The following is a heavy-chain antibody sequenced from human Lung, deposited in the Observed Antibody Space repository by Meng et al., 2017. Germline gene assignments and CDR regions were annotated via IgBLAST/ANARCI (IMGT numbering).Heavy chain of an antibody. Sequence: HVPLQPWGAGLLKPSETLSLTCAVYGGSFSGYYWSWIRQPPGQGLEWIGEINHSGSTNYNPSLKSRVTISVDTSKNQFSLKLSSVTAADTAVYYCARGYDILTGPPLDYWGQGTLVTVSS. D-gene: IGHD3-9*01. V-gene: IGHV4-34*01. CDR1: GGSFSGYY. CDR3: ARGYDILTGPPLDY. J-gene: IGHJ4*02. CDR2: INHSGST.